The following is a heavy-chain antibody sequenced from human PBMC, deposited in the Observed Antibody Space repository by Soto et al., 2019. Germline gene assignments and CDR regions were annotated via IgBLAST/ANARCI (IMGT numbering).Heavy chain of an antibody. Sequence: SETLSLTCPLSGYSISSGYYWGWLRHPPGKGLWWIGHMYHSGSIYYNPSLQIRVTISMDTSKNEFSLKLTSVTAADTSVYYCGRQKGGGIYGDYVADWGQGTLVTVSS. CDR3: GRQKGGGIYGDYVAD. V-gene: IGHV4-38-2*01. CDR2: MYHSGSI. CDR1: GYSISSGYY. J-gene: IGHJ4*02. D-gene: IGHD4-17*01.